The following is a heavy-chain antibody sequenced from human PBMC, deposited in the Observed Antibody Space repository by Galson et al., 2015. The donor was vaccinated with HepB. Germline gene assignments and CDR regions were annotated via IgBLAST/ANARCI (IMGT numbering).Heavy chain of an antibody. D-gene: IGHD6-13*01. CDR3: ARGGGSSFPGFYGMDV. CDR1: GGTFSSYA. Sequence: SVTVSCKASGGTFSSYAISWVRQAPGQGLEWMGGIIPIFGTANYAQKFQGRVTITADKSTSTAYMELSSLRSEDTAVYYCARGGGSSFPGFYGMDVWGQGTTVTVSS. CDR2: IIPIFGTA. J-gene: IGHJ6*02. V-gene: IGHV1-69*06.